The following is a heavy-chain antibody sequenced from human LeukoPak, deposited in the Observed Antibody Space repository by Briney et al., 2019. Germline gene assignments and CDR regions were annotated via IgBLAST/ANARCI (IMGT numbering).Heavy chain of an antibody. D-gene: IGHD6-13*01. Sequence: GGSLRLSCAAPGFTFSSYSMNWVRQAPGKGLEWVSSINSDSNYIYYADSVKGRFTISRDAKNSVYLQMNSLRAEDTAVYYCARNGILGIAAAVDVWGKGTTVTVSS. J-gene: IGHJ6*04. CDR3: ARNGILGIAAAVDV. CDR1: GFTFSSYS. V-gene: IGHV3-21*01. CDR2: INSDSNYI.